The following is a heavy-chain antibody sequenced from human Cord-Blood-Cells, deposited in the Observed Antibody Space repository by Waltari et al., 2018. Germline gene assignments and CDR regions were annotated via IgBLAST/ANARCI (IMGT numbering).Heavy chain of an antibody. V-gene: IGHV1-2*04. J-gene: IGHJ6*02. CDR2: INPNSGGT. CDR1: GYTFTGYY. D-gene: IGHD1-1*01. CDR3: ARVGSGTTGTIYYYYGMDV. Sequence: QVQLVQSGAEVKKPGASVKVSCKASGYTFTGYYMHWVRQAPGQRLEWMGWINPNSGGTNYAQKFQGWVTMTRDTSISTAYMELSRLRSDDTAVYYCARVGSGTTGTIYYYYGMDVWGQGTTVTVSS.